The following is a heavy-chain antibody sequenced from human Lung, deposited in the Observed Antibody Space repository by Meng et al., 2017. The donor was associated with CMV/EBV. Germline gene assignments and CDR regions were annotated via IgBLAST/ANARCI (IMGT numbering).Heavy chain of an antibody. Sequence: GSLRLSCSLSGGSISSYYWSWIRQPPGKGLEWIGYSGSTNYNPSLQSRVTISVDTSKNQFSLKLSSVTAADTAVYYCARGGRFSDAWGQGTLVTVSS. V-gene: IGHV4-59*01. CDR3: ARGGRFSDA. CDR2: SGST. J-gene: IGHJ5*02. CDR1: GGSISSYY. D-gene: IGHD3-10*01.